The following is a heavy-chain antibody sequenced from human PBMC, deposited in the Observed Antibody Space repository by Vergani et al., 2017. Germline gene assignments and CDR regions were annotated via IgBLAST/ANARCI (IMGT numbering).Heavy chain of an antibody. D-gene: IGHD1-26*01. CDR3: ARRAERWETLLRDDFDV. CDR2: INHSGTI. J-gene: IGHJ3*01. V-gene: IGHV4-34*01. CDR1: GGSLSGYY. Sequence: QVQLQQWGPGLLKPSETLSLTCAVYGGSLSGYYWSWIRLAPGKGLEWIGEINHSGTINYNPTLKSPFNVSIDTARDHFSLKLRSVSAADTAVYFCARRAERWETLLRDDFDVWGQGTFVTVSP.